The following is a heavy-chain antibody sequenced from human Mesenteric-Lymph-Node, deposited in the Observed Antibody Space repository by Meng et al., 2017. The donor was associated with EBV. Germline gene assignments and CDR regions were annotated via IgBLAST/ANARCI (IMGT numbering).Heavy chain of an antibody. J-gene: IGHJ4*02. Sequence: QLQLQESGPGLVKPSXLLSLTCTVSGGTISRTDYYWGWFRQPPGKGLEWIGNLFYSGITYYNPSLKSRVTMSEDSSTAQCSLKLSSVTAADTAVYYCVTTPLWFKHHDDYWGQGILVTVSS. D-gene: IGHD3-10*01. CDR3: VTTPLWFKHHDDY. CDR2: LFYSGIT. CDR1: GGTISRTDYY. V-gene: IGHV4-39*01.